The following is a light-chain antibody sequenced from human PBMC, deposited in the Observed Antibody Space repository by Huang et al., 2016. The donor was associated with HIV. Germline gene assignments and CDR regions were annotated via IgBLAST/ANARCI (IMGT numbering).Light chain of an antibody. V-gene: IGKV3-20*01. CDR2: GAT. CDR3: QQYGNSPLT. Sequence: ETVLTQSPGILSLSPGERATLSCRARQRVSTDYLAWYQQKPGQAPRRLIHGATVRATGIPDRFSGSGSGTDFTLTINRLEPEDFALYYCQQYGNSPLTFGGGTEVEIK. CDR1: QRVSTDY. J-gene: IGKJ4*01.